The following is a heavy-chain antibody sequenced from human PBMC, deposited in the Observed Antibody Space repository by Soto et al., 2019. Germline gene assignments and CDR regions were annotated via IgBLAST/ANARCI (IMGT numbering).Heavy chain of an antibody. J-gene: IGHJ6*02. CDR2: ISYDGNVK. V-gene: IGHV3-30*18. Sequence: GGPLRLSCAASGFSFSNHGMQWVRQAPGKGLEWVAVISYDGNVKYYTDSVKGRFTISRDNSQSTLFLQMDSLRPEDAAVYYCAKDLKVSGGFHGSLNYYYGMDVWGQGTTVTVSS. CDR1: GFSFSNHG. CDR3: AKDLKVSGGFHGSLNYYYGMDV. D-gene: IGHD3-10*01.